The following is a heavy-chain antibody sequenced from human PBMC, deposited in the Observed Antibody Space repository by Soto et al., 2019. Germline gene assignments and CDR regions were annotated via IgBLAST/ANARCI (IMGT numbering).Heavy chain of an antibody. Sequence: ASVKVSCKASGVPFNTFAISWVRQAPGQGLEWVGGIIPVFGPAFYAQKFQGRVTITADKSTSTAYLELSSLRSEDTAFYYCARAAKRYYDYCGPGTLVTVSS. CDR3: ARAAKRYYDY. CDR2: IIPVFGPA. CDR1: GVPFNTFA. V-gene: IGHV1-69*06. J-gene: IGHJ4*02.